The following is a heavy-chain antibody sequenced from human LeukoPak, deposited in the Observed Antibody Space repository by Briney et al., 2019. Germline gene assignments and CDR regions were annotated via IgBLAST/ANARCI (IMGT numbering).Heavy chain of an antibody. CDR2: VGGSGGST. CDR3: AKDEMGRYYYYGMDV. CDR1: GFTFSSYA. Sequence: GGSLRLCCAASGFTFSSYAMSWVRQAPGRGLEWVSAVGGSGGSTYYADPVKGRFTISRDNPKNTLYLKMNSLRAEDTAVYYCAKDEMGRYYYYGMDVWGQGTTVTVSS. D-gene: IGHD2-8*01. V-gene: IGHV3-23*01. J-gene: IGHJ6*02.